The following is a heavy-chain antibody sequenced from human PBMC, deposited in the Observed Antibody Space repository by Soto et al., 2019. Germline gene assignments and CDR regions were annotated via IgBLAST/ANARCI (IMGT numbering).Heavy chain of an antibody. CDR2: IYWDDNK. D-gene: IGHD3-10*01. Sequence: MTLKESGPALVKPTQTLTLTCTFSGFSLSTSGVGVSWIRRPPGKALEWLTLIYWDDNKRYSPSLESSLTITKDTSKNQVVLTRTNIDPVDTATYYCARTYYYGQSWFDPWGHGTLVTVSS. CDR3: ARTYYYGQSWFDP. J-gene: IGHJ5*02. V-gene: IGHV2-5*02. CDR1: GFSLSTSGVG.